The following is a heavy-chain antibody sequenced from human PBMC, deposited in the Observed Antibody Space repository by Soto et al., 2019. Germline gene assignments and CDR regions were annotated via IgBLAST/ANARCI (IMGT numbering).Heavy chain of an antibody. Sequence: QVQLVESGGGVVQPGRSLRPSCAASGSTFSSYGMHWVRQAPGKGLEWVAVISYDGSNKYYADSVKGRFTISRDNSKNTLYLQMNSLRAEDTAVYYCAKDTVPNAHYYYGMDVWGQGTTVTVSS. CDR3: AKDTVPNAHYYYGMDV. CDR1: GSTFSSYG. J-gene: IGHJ6*02. CDR2: ISYDGSNK. V-gene: IGHV3-30*18. D-gene: IGHD4-17*01.